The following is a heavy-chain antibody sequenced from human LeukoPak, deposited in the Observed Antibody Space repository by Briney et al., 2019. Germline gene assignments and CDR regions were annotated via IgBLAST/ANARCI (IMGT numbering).Heavy chain of an antibody. CDR1: GFTFDDYA. V-gene: IGHV3-43*02. CDR3: AKDVERYFDWLLDLDY. D-gene: IGHD3-9*01. CDR2: ISGDGGST. Sequence: PGGSLRLSCAASGFTFDDYAMHWVRQAPGKGLEWVSLISGDGGSTYYADSVKGRFTISGDNSKNSLYLQMNSLRTEDTALYYCAKDVERYFDWLLDLDYWGQGTLVTVSS. J-gene: IGHJ4*02.